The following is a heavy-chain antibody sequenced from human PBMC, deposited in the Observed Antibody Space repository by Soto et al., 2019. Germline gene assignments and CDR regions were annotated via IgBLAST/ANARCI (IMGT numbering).Heavy chain of an antibody. V-gene: IGHV3-74*01. CDR1: GFTFSSHW. D-gene: IGHD1-1*01. J-gene: IGHJ4*02. CDR2: IGPSGSGT. Sequence: PGGSLRLSCAASGFTFSSHWMHWVRQAPGKGLVWVSHIGPSGSGTRDADSVQGRFTISRDNARNTLYLQMNSLRDEDTAVYYYTRDNNWSYDYWGQGILVTVSS. CDR3: TRDNNWSYDY.